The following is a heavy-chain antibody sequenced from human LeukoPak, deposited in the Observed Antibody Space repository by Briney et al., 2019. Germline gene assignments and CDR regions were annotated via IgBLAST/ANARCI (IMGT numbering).Heavy chain of an antibody. Sequence: SETLSLTCTVSGGSISSYYWIWIPQPAGKGREGIGRIYTSGSTNYNPSLKSRVTISGNTSKNQFSLKLSSVTAADTAVYYCARGVYIAAAQYGYWGQGTLVTVSS. CDR2: IYTSGST. J-gene: IGHJ4*02. V-gene: IGHV4-4*07. D-gene: IGHD6-13*01. CDR3: ARGVYIAAAQYGY. CDR1: GGSISSYY.